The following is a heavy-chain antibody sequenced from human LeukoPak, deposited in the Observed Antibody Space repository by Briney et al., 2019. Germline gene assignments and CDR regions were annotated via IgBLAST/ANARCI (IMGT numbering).Heavy chain of an antibody. CDR3: ARLREIPVFGVVTKSTSYFDY. V-gene: IGHV3-7*01. D-gene: IGHD3-3*01. CDR2: IKQDRSEK. CDR1: GFTFTNYW. J-gene: IGHJ4*02. Sequence: GGSLRLSCAASGFTFTNYWMSWVRQAPGKGLELVANIKQDRSEKHYVDSVEGRFTISRDNAKNSLYLQMNSLRAEDTAVYYCARLREIPVFGVVTKSTSYFDYWGQGTLVTVSS.